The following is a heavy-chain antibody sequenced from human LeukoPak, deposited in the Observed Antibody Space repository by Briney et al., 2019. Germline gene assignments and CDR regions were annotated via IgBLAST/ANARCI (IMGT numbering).Heavy chain of an antibody. CDR3: ARARWVNSSNWKFDY. D-gene: IGHD6-13*01. CDR1: GGSISSYY. Sequence: PSETLSLTCTVSGGSISSYYWSWIRQPPGKGLEWIGYIYYSGSTNYNPSLKSRVTISVDTSKNQFSLKLSSVTAADTAVYYCARARWVNSSNWKFDYWGQGTLVTVSS. V-gene: IGHV4-59*08. J-gene: IGHJ4*02. CDR2: IYYSGST.